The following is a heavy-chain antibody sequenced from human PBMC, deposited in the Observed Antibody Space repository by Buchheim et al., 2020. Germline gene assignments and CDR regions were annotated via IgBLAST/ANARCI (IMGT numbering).Heavy chain of an antibody. Sequence: QVQLQESGPGLVRPAQTLSLTCSVSGDSVSNTDYHWTWIRQSAGKGLEWIGLIDFSGRTDYSPSLKSRVSISIEMSKNQFSLELRSVTAADAAVYFCARECPYVYGLDVWGHGT. CDR1: GDSVSNTDYH. D-gene: IGHD3-16*01. V-gene: IGHV4-30-4*01. CDR2: IDFSGRT. CDR3: ARECPYVYGLDV. J-gene: IGHJ6*02.